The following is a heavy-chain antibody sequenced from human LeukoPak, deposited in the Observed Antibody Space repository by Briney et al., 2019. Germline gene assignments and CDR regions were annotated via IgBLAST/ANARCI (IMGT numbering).Heavy chain of an antibody. J-gene: IGHJ4*02. CDR2: ISYDGSNK. Sequence: PGGSLRLSCAASGFTFSSYAMHWVRQAPGKGLEWVAVISYDGSNKYYADSVKGRFTISRDNSKNTLYLQMNSLRAEDTAVYYCATSSGLDYWGQGTPVTVSS. V-gene: IGHV3-30-3*01. CDR3: ATSSGLDY. CDR1: GFTFSSYA. D-gene: IGHD6-19*01.